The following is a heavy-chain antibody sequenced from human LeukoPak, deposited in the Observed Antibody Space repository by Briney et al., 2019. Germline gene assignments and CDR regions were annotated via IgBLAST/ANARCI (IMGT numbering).Heavy chain of an antibody. Sequence: GASVKVSCKASGYTFIAYYMHWVRQAPGQGLEWMGWINPNSGGTNYAQKFQGRVTMTRDTSISTAYMELSRLRSDDTAVYYCARGSGYCSSTSCPYYYYKDVWGKGTTVTVSS. CDR3: ARGSGYCSSTSCPYYYYKDV. CDR1: GYTFIAYY. V-gene: IGHV1-2*02. J-gene: IGHJ6*03. CDR2: INPNSGGT. D-gene: IGHD2-2*01.